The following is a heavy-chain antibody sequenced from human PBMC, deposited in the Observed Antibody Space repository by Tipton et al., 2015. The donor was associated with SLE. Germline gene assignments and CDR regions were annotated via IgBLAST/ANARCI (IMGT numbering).Heavy chain of an antibody. CDR1: GFTFSGYW. D-gene: IGHD5-12*01. CDR3: ARLSGFDSLFDY. CDR2: IKQDGSEK. Sequence: SLRLCCAASGFTFSGYWMTWVRQAPGKGLEWVANIKQDGSEKYYVESVKGRFTISRDNAKTSLYLQMNSLRADDTGVYYCARLSGFDSLFDYWGQGTLVTVSS. V-gene: IGHV3-7*01. J-gene: IGHJ4*02.